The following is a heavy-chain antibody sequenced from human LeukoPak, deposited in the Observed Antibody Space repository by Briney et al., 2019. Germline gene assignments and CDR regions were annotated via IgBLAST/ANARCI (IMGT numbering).Heavy chain of an antibody. D-gene: IGHD4-17*01. CDR3: ARDKTVSALRRDYMDV. J-gene: IGHJ6*03. CDR1: GFTFSNYW. V-gene: IGHV3-74*01. Sequence: PGGPPRLSCVASGFTFSNYWMHWVRQVPGKGLVWVSRINLDGSTTTYADSVKGRFTISRDNAKNTLYLQMNSLRAEDTALYYCARDKTVSALRRDYMDVWGKGTTVTVSS. CDR2: INLDGSTT.